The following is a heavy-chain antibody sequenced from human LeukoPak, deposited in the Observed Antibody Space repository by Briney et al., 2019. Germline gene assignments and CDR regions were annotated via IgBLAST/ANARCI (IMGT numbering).Heavy chain of an antibody. V-gene: IGHV4-4*07. J-gene: IGHJ3*02. D-gene: IGHD1-26*01. CDR3: ARSGSYANDAFHI. CDR1: GGSISSYH. CDR2: LYTSGGT. Sequence: SETLSLTCTVSGGSISSYHWSWIRQPAGKGLQWIGRLYTSGGTNYNPSLKSRVSMSVDTSKSQFSLELNSVTAADTAVYYCARSGSYANDAFHIWGQGTMVTVSS.